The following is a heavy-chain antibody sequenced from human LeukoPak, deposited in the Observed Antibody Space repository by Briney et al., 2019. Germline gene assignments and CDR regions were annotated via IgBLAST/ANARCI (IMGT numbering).Heavy chain of an antibody. D-gene: IGHD2-2*01. Sequence: PGGSLRLSCAASGFTFSSYAMSWVRQAPGKGLEWIGEINHSGSTNYNPSLKSRVTISVDTSKNQFSLKLSSVTAADTAVYYCARGRGIVVVPVNNWFDPWGQGTLVTVSS. CDR2: INHSGST. V-gene: IGHV4-34*01. J-gene: IGHJ5*02. CDR3: ARGRGIVVVPVNNWFDP. CDR1: GFTFSSYA.